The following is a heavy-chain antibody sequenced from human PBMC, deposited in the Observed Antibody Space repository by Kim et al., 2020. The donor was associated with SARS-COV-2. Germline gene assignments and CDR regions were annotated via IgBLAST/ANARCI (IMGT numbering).Heavy chain of an antibody. CDR3: TTGAVGTMVRGVIITSRHYYYYGMDV. CDR1: GFTFSNAW. Sequence: GGSLRLSCAASGFTFSNAWMSWVRQAPGKGLEWVGRIKSKTDGGTTDYAAPVKGRFTISRDDSKNTLYLQMNSLKTEDTAVYYCTTGAVGTMVRGVIITSRHYYYYGMDVWGQGTTVTVSS. J-gene: IGHJ6*02. V-gene: IGHV3-15*01. D-gene: IGHD3-10*01. CDR2: IKSKTDGGTT.